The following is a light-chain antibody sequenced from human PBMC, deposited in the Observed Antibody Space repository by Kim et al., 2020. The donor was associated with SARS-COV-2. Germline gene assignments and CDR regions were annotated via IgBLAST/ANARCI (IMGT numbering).Light chain of an antibody. CDR3: SSYTNSKTWL. Sequence: QSALTQPASVSGSPGQSITISCTGISSDIGGHNYVSWYQQYPGKAPKLIIYDVSQRPSGVSDRFSASKSGTTASLTISGLQAEDEADYYFSSYTNSKTWLFGGGTQLTVL. V-gene: IGLV2-14*01. CDR2: DVS. CDR1: SSDIGGHNY. J-gene: IGLJ3*02.